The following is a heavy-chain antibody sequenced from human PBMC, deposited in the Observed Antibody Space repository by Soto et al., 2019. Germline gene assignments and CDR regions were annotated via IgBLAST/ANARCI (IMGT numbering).Heavy chain of an antibody. CDR1: GFTFSSYS. Sequence: EVQLVESGGGLVKPGGSLRLSCAASGFTFSSYSMNWVRQAPGKGLEWVSSISSSSSYIYYADSVKGRFTISRDNAKNSLYLQMNSLSAEDTAVYYCARGGPYGYKLYYYYGMDVWGQGTTVTVSS. CDR3: ARGGPYGYKLYYYYGMDV. V-gene: IGHV3-21*01. CDR2: ISSSSSYI. J-gene: IGHJ6*02. D-gene: IGHD5-12*01.